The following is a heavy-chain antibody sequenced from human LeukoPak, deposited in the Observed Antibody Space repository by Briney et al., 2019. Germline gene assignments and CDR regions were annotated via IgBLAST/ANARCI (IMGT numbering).Heavy chain of an antibody. Sequence: SVKVSCKASGGTFSSYAISRVRQAPGQGLEWMGRIIPILGIANYAQKFQGRVTITADKSTSTAYMELSSLRSEDTAVYYCARDDPVYYYGMDVWGQGTTVTVSS. J-gene: IGHJ6*02. V-gene: IGHV1-69*04. CDR3: ARDDPVYYYGMDV. CDR1: GGTFSSYA. CDR2: IIPILGIA.